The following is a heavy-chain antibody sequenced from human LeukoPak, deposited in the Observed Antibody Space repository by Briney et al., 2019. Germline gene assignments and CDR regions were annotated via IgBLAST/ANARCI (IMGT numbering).Heavy chain of an antibody. Sequence: PSETLSLTXTVSGVSINSYYWSWIRQPAGKGLEWIGRFYTTGTTNYNPSLKSRVIMSVDTSKNQFSLKLSSVTAADTAVYYCARVNFHGSGTYYYDYWGQGTLVTVSS. CDR3: ARVNFHGSGTYYYDY. V-gene: IGHV4-4*07. D-gene: IGHD3-10*01. CDR1: GVSINSYY. CDR2: FYTTGTT. J-gene: IGHJ4*02.